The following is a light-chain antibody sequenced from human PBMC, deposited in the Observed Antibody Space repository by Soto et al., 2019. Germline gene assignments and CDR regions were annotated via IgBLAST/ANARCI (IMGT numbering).Light chain of an antibody. CDR2: GAS. J-gene: IGKJ4*01. Sequence: ELTQSPGSLPLSAGQRATLSCRASQSVSGDYIAWYQQKSGQAPRLLIYGASNRATDIPDRFSGSGSGIDFALTISRLEPEDFAVYYCQHYDNSLLTFGGGTKVDI. CDR3: QHYDNSLLT. CDR1: QSVSGDY. V-gene: IGKV3-20*01.